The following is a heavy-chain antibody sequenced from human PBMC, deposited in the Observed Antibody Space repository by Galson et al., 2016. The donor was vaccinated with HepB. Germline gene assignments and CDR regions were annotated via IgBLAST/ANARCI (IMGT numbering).Heavy chain of an antibody. CDR3: ASSPGYWCLDF. V-gene: IGHV4/OR15-8*02. CDR1: VGSISSSNW. D-gene: IGHD3-10*01. J-gene: IGHJ2*01. Sequence: SETLSLTCAVSVGSISSSNWWSWVRQPPGKGLEWIGEVFHSENSNYNLALKSRFTFSIDKCKNQFSLKLNPVTAADTAVYYCASSPGYWCLDFWGRGTLVTVSS. CDR2: VFHSENS.